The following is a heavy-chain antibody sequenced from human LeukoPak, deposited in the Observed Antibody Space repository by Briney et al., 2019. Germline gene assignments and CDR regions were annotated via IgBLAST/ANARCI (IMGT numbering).Heavy chain of an antibody. CDR2: IYYSGST. Sequence: SETLSLTCTVSGGSISSYYWSWIRQPPGKGLEWIGYIYYSGSTNYNPSLKSRVTISVDTSKNQFSLKLSSVTAADTAVYYCARSHPRGFAYFDYWGQGTLVTVSS. V-gene: IGHV4-59*01. CDR1: GGSISSYY. CDR3: ARSHPRGFAYFDY. D-gene: IGHD3-10*01. J-gene: IGHJ4*02.